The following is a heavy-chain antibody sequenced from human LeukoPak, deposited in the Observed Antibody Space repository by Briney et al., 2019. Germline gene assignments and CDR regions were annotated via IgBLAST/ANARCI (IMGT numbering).Heavy chain of an antibody. V-gene: IGHV3-11*01. J-gene: IGHJ3*02. Sequence: GGSLRLSCAASGFTFSDYYMSWIRQAPGKGLEWVSYISSSGSTIYYADSVKGRFTISRDNAKNPLYLQMNSLRAEDTAVYYCAKVWWEKKKNDAFDIWGQGTMVTVSS. D-gene: IGHD1-26*01. CDR3: AKVWWEKKKNDAFDI. CDR2: ISSSGSTI. CDR1: GFTFSDYY.